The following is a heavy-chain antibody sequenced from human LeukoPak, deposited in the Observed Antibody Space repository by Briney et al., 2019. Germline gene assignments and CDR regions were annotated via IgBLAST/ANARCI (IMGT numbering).Heavy chain of an antibody. V-gene: IGHV3-30*02. CDR1: GLTVSSNS. CDR2: IRYDGSNK. J-gene: IGHJ4*02. CDR3: AKGTGGVLGY. Sequence: GGSLRLSCAASGLTVSSNSMSWVRQAPGKGLEWVAFIRYDGSNKYYADSVKGRFTISRDNSKNTLYPQMNSLRAEDTAVYYCAKGTGGVLGYWGQGTLVTVSS. D-gene: IGHD1-1*01.